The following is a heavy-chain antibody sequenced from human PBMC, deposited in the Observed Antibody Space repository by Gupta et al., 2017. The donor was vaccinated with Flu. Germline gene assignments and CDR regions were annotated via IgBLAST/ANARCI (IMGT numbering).Heavy chain of an antibody. D-gene: IGHD2-2*01. CDR2: IDPSDSYT. V-gene: IGHV5-10-1*01. J-gene: IGHJ4*02. CDR3: VRHPLLQTADQDY. CDR1: GYSFTSHW. Sequence: QLVQSGAEVKKPGESLRISCKGSGYSFTSHWISWVRQMPGKGLEWMGRIDPSDSYTTYSPPFQGHVTISVDKSMTTAYLQWSSLKASDTAVYFCVRHPLLQTADQDYWGQGTLVTVSS.